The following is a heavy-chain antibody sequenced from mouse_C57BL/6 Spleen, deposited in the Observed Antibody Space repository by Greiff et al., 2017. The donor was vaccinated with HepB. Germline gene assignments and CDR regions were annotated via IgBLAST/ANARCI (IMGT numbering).Heavy chain of an antibody. V-gene: IGHV3-6*01. CDR2: ISYDGSN. Sequence: EVKLLESGPGLVKPSQSLSLTCSVTGYSITSGYYWNWIRQFPGNKLEWMGYISYDGSNNYNPSLKNRISITRDTSKNQFFLKLNSVTTEDTATYYCARGDYDADYYAMDYWGQGTSVTVSS. CDR3: ARGDYDADYYAMDY. D-gene: IGHD2-4*01. CDR1: GYSITSGYY. J-gene: IGHJ4*01.